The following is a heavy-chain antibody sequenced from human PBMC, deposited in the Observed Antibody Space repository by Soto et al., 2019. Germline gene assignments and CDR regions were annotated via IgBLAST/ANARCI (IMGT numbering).Heavy chain of an antibody. CDR1: GYTFTSYG. J-gene: IGHJ4*02. CDR2: ISTYNGNT. D-gene: IGHD3-10*01. V-gene: IGHV1-18*01. CDR3: ARAMVRGVGSDY. Sequence: QVQLVQSGAEVQKPGASVKVSCKASGYTFTSYGISWVRQAPGQGLEWMGWISTYNGNTKYAQKLQGRVTMTTDTSTSTEYMELRSLRSDDTDVVYCARAMVRGVGSDYWGQGTLVTVSS.